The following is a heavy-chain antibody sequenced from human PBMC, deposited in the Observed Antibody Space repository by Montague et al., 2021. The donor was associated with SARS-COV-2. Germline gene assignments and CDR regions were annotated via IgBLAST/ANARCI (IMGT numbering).Heavy chain of an antibody. CDR2: ISNSRSYI. CDR1: GFTFSSYS. J-gene: IGHJ4*02. D-gene: IGHD3-22*01. Sequence: SLRLSCAASGFTFSSYSMNWVRQAPGKGLEWVSFISNSRSYIYYADSVKGRFTISRDNAKNSLYLQMNSLRAEDTAVYYCARSTYYYDSSGSYYFDYWGQGTRVTVSS. CDR3: ARSTYYYDSSGSYYFDY. V-gene: IGHV3-21*05.